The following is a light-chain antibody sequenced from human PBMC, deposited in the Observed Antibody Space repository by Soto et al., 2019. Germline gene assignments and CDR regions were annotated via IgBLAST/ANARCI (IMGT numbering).Light chain of an antibody. CDR3: QHYNSYSEA. CDR2: KAS. CDR1: QSINTF. V-gene: IGKV1-5*03. J-gene: IGKJ1*01. Sequence: DIQMTQSPSSLSASVGDRVTITCRAGQSINTFLNWYQQKPGKAPKLLIYKASTLKSGVPSRFSGSGSGTEFTLTISSLQPDDFATYYCQHYNSYSEAFGQGTKVDIK.